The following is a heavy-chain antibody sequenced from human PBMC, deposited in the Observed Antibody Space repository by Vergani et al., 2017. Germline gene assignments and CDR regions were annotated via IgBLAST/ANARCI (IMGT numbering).Heavy chain of an antibody. Sequence: QITLKESGPTLVKPTQTLTLTCTFSGFSLSTSGVGVGWIRQPPRKALEWLALIYWDDAKRYSPSLKSRLTITKDTSKNQVVLTMTNMVPVDTATYYCVHSNVLLWFGELCPSFDYWGQGTLVTVSS. J-gene: IGHJ4*02. CDR1: GFSLSTSGVG. V-gene: IGHV2-5*02. CDR2: IYWDDAK. CDR3: VHSNVLLWFGELCPSFDY. D-gene: IGHD3-10*01.